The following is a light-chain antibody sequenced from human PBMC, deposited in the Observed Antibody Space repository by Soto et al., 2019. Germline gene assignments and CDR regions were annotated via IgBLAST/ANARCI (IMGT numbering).Light chain of an antibody. J-gene: IGKJ1*01. CDR2: GAS. V-gene: IGKV3-15*01. CDR3: QQYNNWPGT. CDR1: QSISDT. Sequence: EIVMTQSPATLSVSPGGRATLSCRASQSISDTLAWYQQKPGQAPRLLIYGASTRATGFPARFSGSGSGTDFTLTISSLQSEDFAVYYCQQYNNWPGTFGQGTKV.